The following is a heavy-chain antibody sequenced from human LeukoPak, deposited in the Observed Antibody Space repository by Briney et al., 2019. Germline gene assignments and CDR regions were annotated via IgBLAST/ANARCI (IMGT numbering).Heavy chain of an antibody. CDR1: GASVGSAGYY. CDR3: ARTQSQSGSYRYYFGY. J-gene: IGHJ4*02. V-gene: IGHV4-61*08. D-gene: IGHD1-26*01. CDR2: VYYIANT. Sequence: SETLSLTCSVSGASVGSAGYYWSWIRQPPGGGLEWIGYVYYIANTNYNPALKSRATMSVDPSRNQFSLKVTSVTTADTAIYYCARTQSQSGSYRYYFGYWGQGTLVTVSS.